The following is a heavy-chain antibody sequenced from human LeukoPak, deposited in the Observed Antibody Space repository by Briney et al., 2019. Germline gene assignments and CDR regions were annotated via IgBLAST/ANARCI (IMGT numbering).Heavy chain of an antibody. CDR3: AADPGIVGATGVDY. V-gene: IGHV1-58*01. J-gene: IGHJ4*02. CDR1: GFTFTSSA. CDR2: IVVGRGNT. Sequence: SVKVSCKAFGFTFTSSAVQWVRQARGQRLEWIGWIVVGRGNTNYAQKFQERVTITRDMSTSTAYMELSSLRSEDTAVYYCAADPGIVGATGVDYWGQGTLVTVSS. D-gene: IGHD1-26*01.